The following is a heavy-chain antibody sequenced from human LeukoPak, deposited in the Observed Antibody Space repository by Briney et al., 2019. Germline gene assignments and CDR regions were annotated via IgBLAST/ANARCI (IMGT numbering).Heavy chain of an antibody. Sequence: PSETLSLTCTVSGGSISSYYWSWIRQPPGKGLEWIGYIYYSGSTNYNPSLKSRVTISVDTSKNQFSLKLSSVTAADTAVYYCARVSDTAMAHFDYWGQGTLVTVSS. J-gene: IGHJ4*02. V-gene: IGHV4-59*08. CDR3: ARVSDTAMAHFDY. CDR2: IYYSGST. CDR1: GGSISSYY. D-gene: IGHD5-18*01.